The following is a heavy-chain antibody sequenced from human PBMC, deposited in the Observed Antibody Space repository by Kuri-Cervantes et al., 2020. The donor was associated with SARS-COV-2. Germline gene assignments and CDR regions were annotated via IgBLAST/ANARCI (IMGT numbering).Heavy chain of an antibody. D-gene: IGHD6-13*01. V-gene: IGHV4-38-2*02. CDR3: ARRAAAGTILLDY. J-gene: IGHJ4*02. Sequence: SETLSLTCTVSGGSISSYYWGWIRQPPGKGLEWIGSIYHSGSTYYNPSLKSRVTISVDTSKNQFSLKLSSVTAADTAVYYCARRAAAGTILLDYWGQGTLVTVSS. CDR2: IYHSGST. CDR1: GGSISSYY.